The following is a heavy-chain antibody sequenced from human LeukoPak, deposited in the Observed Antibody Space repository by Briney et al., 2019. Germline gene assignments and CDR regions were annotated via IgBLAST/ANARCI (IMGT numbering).Heavy chain of an antibody. V-gene: IGHV1-69*05. J-gene: IGHJ6*03. Sequence: SVKVSCKVSGYTLTELSMHWVRQAPGQGLEWMGGNIPIFGTANYAQKFQGRVTITTDESTSTAYMELSSLRSEDTAVYYCATVTKGVHYYYMDVWGKGTTVTVSS. CDR2: NIPIFGTA. D-gene: IGHD4-17*01. CDR1: GYTLTELS. CDR3: ATVTKGVHYYYMDV.